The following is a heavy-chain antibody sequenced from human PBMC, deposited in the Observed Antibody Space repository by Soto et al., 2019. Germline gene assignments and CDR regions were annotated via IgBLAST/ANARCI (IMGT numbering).Heavy chain of an antibody. Sequence: QVQLVQSGAEVKKPGSSVKVSCQASGGTFSRYAISWVRQAPGQGLEWMGGIIPMFGTSNYARRFQGRVTITADESTSTAYMELSSLRSEDTALYYCARVRQRESTYYYYAMAVWGQGTTVTVS. CDR2: IIPMFGTS. J-gene: IGHJ6*02. V-gene: IGHV1-69*01. CDR3: ARVRQRESTYYYYAMAV. CDR1: GGTFSRYA.